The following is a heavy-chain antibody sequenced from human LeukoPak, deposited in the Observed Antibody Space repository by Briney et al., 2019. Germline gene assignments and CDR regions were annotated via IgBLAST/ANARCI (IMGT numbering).Heavy chain of an antibody. CDR3: ARSNRYYDSSGYLFDY. D-gene: IGHD3-22*01. V-gene: IGHV4-30-2*01. CDR2: IYHSGST. Sequence: PSQTLSLTCAVSGGSISSGGYFWSWIRQPPGKGLEWIGNIYHSGSTYYNPSLKSRVTISVDRSKNQFSLNLSSVTAADTAVYYCARSNRYYDSSGYLFDYWGQGTLVTVSS. CDR1: GGSISSGGYF. J-gene: IGHJ4*02.